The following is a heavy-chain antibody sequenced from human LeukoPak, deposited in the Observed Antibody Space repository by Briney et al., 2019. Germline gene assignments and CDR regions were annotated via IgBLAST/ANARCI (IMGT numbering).Heavy chain of an antibody. D-gene: IGHD6-19*01. Sequence: PGGSLRLSCAASGFTFSSYEMNWVRQDPGKGLEWVSYISSSGSTIYYADSVKGRLTISRDNAKNSLYLQMNSLRAEDTAVYYCASVKWIAVAAFDYWGQGTLVTVSS. V-gene: IGHV3-48*03. CDR3: ASVKWIAVAAFDY. CDR1: GFTFSSYE. J-gene: IGHJ4*02. CDR2: ISSSGSTI.